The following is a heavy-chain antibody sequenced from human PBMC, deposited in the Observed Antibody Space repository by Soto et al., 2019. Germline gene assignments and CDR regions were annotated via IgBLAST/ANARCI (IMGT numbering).Heavy chain of an antibody. CDR1: GFTFGSRA. CDR2: ITDNGGDS. CDR3: ARGSEESYPGSRIFDF. V-gene: IGHV3-23*01. Sequence: EVQLLVSGGDLVQPGGSLRLSCVASGFTFGSRAMSWVRQAPGEGLEWVSTITDNGGDSKSADSVRGRFAISRDNSKNILNLQMNILRAEESAIYYCARGSEESYPGSRIFDFWGRGTLVSVSS. J-gene: IGHJ4*02. D-gene: IGHD3-10*01.